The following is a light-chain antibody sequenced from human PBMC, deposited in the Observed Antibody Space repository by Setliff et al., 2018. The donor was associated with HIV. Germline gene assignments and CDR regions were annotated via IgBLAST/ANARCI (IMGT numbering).Light chain of an antibody. Sequence: LTQPPSVSGTPGQRATISCSGTASNIGATSVNWYQLIPGAAPQLLIYTNNKRPSGVPDRFSGSKSGTSASLAISGLLSDDEADYFCAAWDDDVNGVLFGGGTQLTVL. CDR2: TNN. J-gene: IGLJ7*01. CDR1: ASNIGATS. CDR3: AAWDDDVNGVL. V-gene: IGLV1-44*01.